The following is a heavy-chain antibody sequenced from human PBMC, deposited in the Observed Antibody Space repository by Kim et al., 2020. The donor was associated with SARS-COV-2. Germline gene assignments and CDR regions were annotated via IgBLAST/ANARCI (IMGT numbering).Heavy chain of an antibody. J-gene: IGHJ4*02. V-gene: IGHV4-34*01. CDR1: GGSFSGYY. Sequence: SETLSLTCAVYGGSFSGYYWSWIRQPPGKGLEWIGEINHSGSTNYNPSLKSRVTISVDTSKNQFSLKLSSVTAADTAVYYCAGTKTNSYGYFFSPRGPYYFDYWGQGTLVTVSS. D-gene: IGHD5-18*01. CDR2: INHSGST. CDR3: AGTKTNSYGYFFSPRGPYYFDY.